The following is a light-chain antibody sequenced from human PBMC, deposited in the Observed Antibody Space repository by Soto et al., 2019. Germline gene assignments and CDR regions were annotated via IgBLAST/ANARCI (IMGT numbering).Light chain of an antibody. J-gene: IGKJ1*01. Sequence: DIQMTQSPSSLSASVGDRVTITCRASQSITTYLNWYRQKPGKAPKLLIYAASSLQSGVPSRFSGSGSETEFTLSISSLQPEDFATYYCQQSYSPLWTFGQGTKVDIK. CDR2: AAS. CDR1: QSITTY. V-gene: IGKV1-39*01. CDR3: QQSYSPLWT.